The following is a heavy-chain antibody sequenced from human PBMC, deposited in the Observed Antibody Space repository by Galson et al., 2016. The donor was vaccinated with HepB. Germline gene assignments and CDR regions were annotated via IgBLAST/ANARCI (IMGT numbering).Heavy chain of an antibody. V-gene: IGHV1-58*01. CDR1: GFNFRSSA. CDR2: IVVGNGHT. J-gene: IGHJ3*02. Sequence: SVKVSCKASGFNFRSSAVQWVRQAREQRLEWIGWIVVGNGHTXXTEKFQGGVTITRDMSTGTAYMELSSLRSEDTALYYCAATQQFSGAFDIWGKGTMVTVSS. CDR3: AATQQFSGAFDI. D-gene: IGHD5-24*01.